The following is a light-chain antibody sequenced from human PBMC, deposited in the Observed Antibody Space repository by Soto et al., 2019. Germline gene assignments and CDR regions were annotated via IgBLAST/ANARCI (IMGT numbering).Light chain of an antibody. CDR2: ANR. Sequence: QSVLTQPPSVSGAPGQRVTISCTGSSSNIGAGYDVHWYQRLPGTGPKLLIYANRNRPSGVPDRFSGSRSGTSVSLAITGLQAEDEADYYCQSYDSSLSGYVFGIGTKVTVL. CDR1: SSNIGAGYD. CDR3: QSYDSSLSGYV. V-gene: IGLV1-40*01. J-gene: IGLJ1*01.